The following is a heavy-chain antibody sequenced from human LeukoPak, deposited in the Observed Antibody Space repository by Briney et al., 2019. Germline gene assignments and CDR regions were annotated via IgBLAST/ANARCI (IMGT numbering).Heavy chain of an antibody. CDR1: GFTFGSYW. Sequence: GGSLRLSCAASGFTFGSYWMTWVRQAPGKGLEWVANIKQDGSEKYYVGSVKGRFTISRDNAKNSLYLQMNSLRAEDTAVYYCARDSLHPRRLSDAFDIWGQGTMVTVSS. V-gene: IGHV3-7*01. D-gene: IGHD3-16*02. J-gene: IGHJ3*02. CDR3: ARDSLHPRRLSDAFDI. CDR2: IKQDGSEK.